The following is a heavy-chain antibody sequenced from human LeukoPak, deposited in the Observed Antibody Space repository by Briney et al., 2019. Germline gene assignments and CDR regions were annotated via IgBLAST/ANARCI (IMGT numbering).Heavy chain of an antibody. CDR1: GFTLSSSA. CDR2: ISGSGSGGST. J-gene: IGHJ6*03. CDR3: ARVNVGTYYDILTGYLHYYYYMDV. D-gene: IGHD3-9*01. Sequence: GGSLRLSCAASGFTLSSSAMSWVRQAPGKGLEWVSSISGSGSGGSTYYADSVKGRFTISRDNSKNTLYLQMNSLRAEDTAVYYCARVNVGTYYDILTGYLHYYYYMDVWGKGTTVTISS. V-gene: IGHV3-23*01.